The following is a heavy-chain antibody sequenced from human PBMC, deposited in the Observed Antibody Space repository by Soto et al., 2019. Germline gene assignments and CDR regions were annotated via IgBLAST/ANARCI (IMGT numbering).Heavy chain of an antibody. J-gene: IGHJ6*02. Sequence: SVKVSCKASGGTVSSYAISWVRQAPGQGLEWMGGIIPIFGTANYAQKFQGRVTITADKSTSTAYMELSSLRSEDTAVYYCARVAYYYGSGSYYSFRVGGMDVWGQGTTVTVSS. CDR2: IIPIFGTA. CDR1: GGTVSSYA. CDR3: ARVAYYYGSGSYYSFRVGGMDV. V-gene: IGHV1-69*06. D-gene: IGHD3-10*01.